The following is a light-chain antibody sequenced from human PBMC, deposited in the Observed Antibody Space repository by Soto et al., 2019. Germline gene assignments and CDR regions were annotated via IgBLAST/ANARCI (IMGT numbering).Light chain of an antibody. Sequence: EIVLTQSPATLSVSQGERATLSCRASESVSNNLAWYQQKPGQAPRLLIFGASARATGIPARFSGSGSGTEFTLTISSLQSEDFAVYYGQQYNKWPLTFGGGTKVAIK. CDR1: ESVSNN. V-gene: IGKV3-15*01. J-gene: IGKJ4*01. CDR2: GAS. CDR3: QQYNKWPLT.